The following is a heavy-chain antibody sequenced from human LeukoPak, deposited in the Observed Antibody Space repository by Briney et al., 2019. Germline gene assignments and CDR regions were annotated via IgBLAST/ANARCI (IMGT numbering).Heavy chain of an antibody. J-gene: IGHJ4*02. V-gene: IGHV3-23*01. CDR1: GFTFSSYG. Sequence: PGGSLRLSCAASGFTFSSYGMSWVRQAPGKGLEWVSAISGSGGSTYYADSVKGRFTISRVNSKNTLYLQMNSLRAEDTAVYYCAKGEEGATYPFFDYWGQGTLVTVSS. D-gene: IGHD1-26*01. CDR2: ISGSGGST. CDR3: AKGEEGATYPFFDY.